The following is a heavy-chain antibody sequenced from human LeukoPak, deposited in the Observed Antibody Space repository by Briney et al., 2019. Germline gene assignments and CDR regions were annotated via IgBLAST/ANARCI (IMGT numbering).Heavy chain of an antibody. CDR1: GGSISGYY. Sequence: PSETLSLTCTVSGGSISGYYWSWIRQAGGKGLEWIGRIYTSGSTHYNPSIKSRVTMSVDTSKNQFSLKLSSVTAADTAVYYCARIITGTTTAFDIWGQGTMVTVSS. J-gene: IGHJ3*02. CDR2: IYTSGST. CDR3: ARIITGTTTAFDI. D-gene: IGHD1-7*01. V-gene: IGHV4-4*07.